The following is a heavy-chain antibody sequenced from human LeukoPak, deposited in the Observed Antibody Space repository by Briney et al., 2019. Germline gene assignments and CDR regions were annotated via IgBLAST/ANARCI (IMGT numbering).Heavy chain of an antibody. V-gene: IGHV3-64*01. D-gene: IGHD3/OR15-3a*01. CDR3: ARDHQPTQLIFGMVIRAFYGMDV. Sequence: PGGSLRLSCAASGFTFSSYAMHWVRQAPGKGLEYVSAISSNGGSAYYANSVKGRFTISRDNSKNTLYLQMGSLRAEDLAVYYCARDHQPTQLIFGMVIRAFYGMDVWGQGTTVTVSS. CDR2: ISSNGGSA. J-gene: IGHJ6*02. CDR1: GFTFSSYA.